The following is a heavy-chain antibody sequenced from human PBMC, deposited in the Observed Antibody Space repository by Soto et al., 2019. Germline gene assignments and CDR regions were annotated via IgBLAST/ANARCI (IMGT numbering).Heavy chain of an antibody. D-gene: IGHD1-26*01. CDR1: GFTFSSYW. Sequence: GGSLRLSCAAFGFTFSSYWMSWVRQAPGKGLEWVANIKQDGSEKYYVDSVKGRFTISRDNAKNSLYLQMNSLRAEDTAVYYCAREQWELLSPINYFDYWGQGTLVTVSS. CDR3: AREQWELLSPINYFDY. V-gene: IGHV3-7*05. J-gene: IGHJ4*02. CDR2: IKQDGSEK.